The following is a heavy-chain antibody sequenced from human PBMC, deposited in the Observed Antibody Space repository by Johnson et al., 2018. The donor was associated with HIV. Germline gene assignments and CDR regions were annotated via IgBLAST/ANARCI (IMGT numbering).Heavy chain of an antibody. D-gene: IGHD3-16*02. CDR2: ISYDGSNK. V-gene: IGHV3-30*03. Sequence: QVQLVESGGGVVQPGGSLRVSCGTSGFTFSSFDMHWVRQAPGKGLEWVAVISYDGSNKYYVDSVKGRFTISRDNAKNSLYLQMNSLRAEATAVYYCARARYDYVWGSYRFDAFDILCQGTMVTVSS. CDR3: ARARYDYVWGSYRFDAFDI. CDR1: GFTFSSFD. J-gene: IGHJ3*02.